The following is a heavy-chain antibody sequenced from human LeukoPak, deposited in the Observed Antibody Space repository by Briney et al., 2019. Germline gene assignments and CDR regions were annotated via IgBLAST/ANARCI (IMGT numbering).Heavy chain of an antibody. J-gene: IGHJ4*02. CDR2: IQDDGAKT. CDR3: ATLIITLVVVIIPFDY. V-gene: IGHV3-30*02. CDR1: GFTFNTYP. D-gene: IGHD3-22*01. Sequence: GGSLRLSCAASGFTFNTYPMHWVRQAPGKGLEWVALIQDDGAKTNYADSVRGRFTISRDNSRSTVYLQMNSLKPDDTAVYYFATLIITLVVVIIPFDYTGPGALVTVSS.